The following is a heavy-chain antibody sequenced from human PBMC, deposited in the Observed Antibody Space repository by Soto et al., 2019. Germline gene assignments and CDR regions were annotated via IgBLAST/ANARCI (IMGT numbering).Heavy chain of an antibody. J-gene: IGHJ4*02. CDR2: ISAYNGNT. Sequence: QVQLVQSGAEVKKPGASVNVSCKAPGYTFTSYGISWVRQAPGQGLEWMGWISAYNGNTNYAQKLQGRVTMTTDTYTSTAYMELRSLRYDDTAVYYCARESRSRCHDYWGQGTLVTVSS. CDR1: GYTFTSYG. CDR3: ARESRSRCHDY. V-gene: IGHV1-18*01. D-gene: IGHD2-15*01.